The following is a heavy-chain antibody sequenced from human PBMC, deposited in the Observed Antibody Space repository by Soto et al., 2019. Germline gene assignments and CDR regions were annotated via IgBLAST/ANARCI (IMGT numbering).Heavy chain of an antibody. V-gene: IGHV3-30*18. D-gene: IGHD5-18*01. CDR3: AKDGGYSYGYYYYYGMDV. CDR1: GFTFSSYG. CDR2: ISYDGSNK. Sequence: QVQLVESGGGVVQPGRSLRLSCAASGFTFSSYGMHWVRQAPGKGLEWVAVISYDGSNKYYADSVKGRFTISRDNSKNTLYLKMNSLRAEDTDVYYCAKDGGYSYGYYYYYGMDVWGQGTTVTVSS. J-gene: IGHJ6*02.